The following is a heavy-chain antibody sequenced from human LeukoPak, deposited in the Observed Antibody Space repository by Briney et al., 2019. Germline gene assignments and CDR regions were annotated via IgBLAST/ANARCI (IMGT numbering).Heavy chain of an antibody. CDR3: ARHLIVVVSNWFDP. CDR2: INHSGST. V-gene: IGHV4-34*01. J-gene: IGHJ5*02. Sequence: SETLSLTCAVYGGSFSGYYWSWIRQPPGKGLEWIGEINHSGSTNYNPSLKSRVTISVDTSKDQFSLKLSSVTAADTAVYYCARHLIVVVSNWFDPWGQGTLVTVSS. CDR1: GGSFSGYY. D-gene: IGHD3-22*01.